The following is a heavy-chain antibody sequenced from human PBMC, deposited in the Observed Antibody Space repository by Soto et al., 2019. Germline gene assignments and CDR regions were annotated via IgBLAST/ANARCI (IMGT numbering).Heavy chain of an antibody. Sequence: GESLKISCKGSGYSFTSYWIGWVRQMPGKGLEWMGIIYPGDSDTRYSPSFQGQVTISADKSISTAYLQWSSLKASDTAMYYCARAVVTAIRAGAADAFDIWGQGTMVTVSS. CDR1: GYSFTSYW. J-gene: IGHJ3*02. V-gene: IGHV5-51*01. CDR2: IYPGDSDT. D-gene: IGHD2-21*02. CDR3: ARAVVTAIRAGAADAFDI.